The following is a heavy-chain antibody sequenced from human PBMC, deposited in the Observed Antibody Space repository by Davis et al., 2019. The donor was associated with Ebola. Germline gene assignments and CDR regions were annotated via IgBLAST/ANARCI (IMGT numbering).Heavy chain of an antibody. CDR3: ARLVTNLDY. J-gene: IGHJ4*02. Sequence: MPSETLSLTCAVSGGSFSGYYWSWIRQPPGKGLEWIGSIYYSGSTYYNPSLKSRVTISVDTSKNQFSLKLSSVTAADTAVYYCARLVTNLDYWGQGTLVTVSS. D-gene: IGHD2-8*01. CDR1: GGSFSGYY. V-gene: IGHV4-39*01. CDR2: IYYSGST.